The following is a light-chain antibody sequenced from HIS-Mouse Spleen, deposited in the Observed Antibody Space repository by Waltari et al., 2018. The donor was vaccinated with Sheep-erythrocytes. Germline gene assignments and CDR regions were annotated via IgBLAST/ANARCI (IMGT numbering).Light chain of an antibody. Sequence: QSVLTQPASVSGSPGQPTTSSCTGTSSDVGSFNLVSWYQQHPGKAPKLMIYEGSKRPSGVSNRFSGSKSGNTASLTISGLQAEDEADYYCCSYAGSSTPWVFGGGTKLTVL. CDR1: SSDVGSFNL. CDR2: EGS. J-gene: IGLJ3*02. V-gene: IGLV2-23*01. CDR3: CSYAGSSTPWV.